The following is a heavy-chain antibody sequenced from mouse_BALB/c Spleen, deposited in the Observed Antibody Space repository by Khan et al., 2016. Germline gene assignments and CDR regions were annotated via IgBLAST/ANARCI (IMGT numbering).Heavy chain of an antibody. V-gene: IGHV1-77*01. CDR1: GYTFTDYY. J-gene: IGHJ2*01. Sequence: QVQLQQSGAELARPGASVKLSCKASGYTFTDYYINWVKQRTGQGLEWIGEIYPGSGNTYYNEKFKGKATLTADKSSSTAYMQLSSLTSEDSAVYFSTRRRNYFDYWGQGTTLTVSS. CDR2: IYPGSGNT. CDR3: TRRRNYFDY.